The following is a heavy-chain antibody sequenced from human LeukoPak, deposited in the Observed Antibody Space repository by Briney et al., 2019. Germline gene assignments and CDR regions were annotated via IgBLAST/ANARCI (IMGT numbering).Heavy chain of an antibody. CDR1: GGSINNYY. V-gene: IGHV4-59*01. CDR3: ARDGEGAITGFDY. Sequence: SETLSLTCIVSGGSINNYYWRWLRQSPGKERKWIGFISYSGSTKHNPSLKSRVTMSLDTSTNQFSLKLSSVTAADTAVYYCARDGEGAITGFDYWGQGTLVTVSS. D-gene: IGHD1-26*01. J-gene: IGHJ4*02. CDR2: ISYSGST.